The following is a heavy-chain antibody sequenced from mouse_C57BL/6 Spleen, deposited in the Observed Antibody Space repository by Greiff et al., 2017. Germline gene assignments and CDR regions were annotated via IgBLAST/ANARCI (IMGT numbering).Heavy chain of an antibody. CDR2: IHPNSGST. Sequence: QVQLQQPGAELVKPGASVKLSCKASGYTFTSYCMHWVKQRPGQGLEWIGMIHPNSGSTNYNEKFKSKATLTVDKSSSTAYMQLSSLTSEDSAVDDCARGSQSYYYARDYWGQGTSVTVSS. CDR1: GYTFTSYC. V-gene: IGHV1-64*01. CDR3: ARGSQSYYYARDY. J-gene: IGHJ4*01.